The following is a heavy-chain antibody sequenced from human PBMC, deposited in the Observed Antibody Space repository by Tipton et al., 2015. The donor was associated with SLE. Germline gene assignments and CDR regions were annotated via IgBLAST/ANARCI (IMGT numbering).Heavy chain of an antibody. CDR1: GGSISSYY. D-gene: IGHD4-17*01. J-gene: IGHJ3*02. CDR2: IYISGDT. V-gene: IGHV4-4*07. Sequence: GLVKPSETLSLTCTVSGGSISSYYWSWIRQPAGKGLEWIGRIYISGDTDYNPSLKSRVTISVDTSKSQFSLRLTSITAADTAMYYRATTVTTTPSYGAFDIWGQGTMVTVSS. CDR3: ATTVTTTPSYGAFDI.